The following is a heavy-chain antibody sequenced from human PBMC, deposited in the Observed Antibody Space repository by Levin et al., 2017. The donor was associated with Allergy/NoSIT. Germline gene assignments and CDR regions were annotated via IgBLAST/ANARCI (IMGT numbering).Heavy chain of an antibody. CDR2: IYYSGST. V-gene: IGHV4-31*03. Sequence: SETLSLTCTVSGGSISSGGYYWSWIRQHPGKGLEWIGYIYYSGSTYYNPSLKSRVTISVDTSKNQFSLKLSSVTAADTAVYYCARFGYCGGDCYMAHFDYWGQGTLVTVSS. CDR3: ARFGYCGGDCYMAHFDY. J-gene: IGHJ4*02. D-gene: IGHD2-21*01. CDR1: GGSISSGGYY.